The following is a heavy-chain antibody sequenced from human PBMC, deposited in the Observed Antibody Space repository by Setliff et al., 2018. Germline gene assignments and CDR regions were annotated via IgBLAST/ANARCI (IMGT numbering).Heavy chain of an antibody. CDR2: IMQDGGAQ. CDR1: GGSISSSSYY. J-gene: IGHJ5*02. D-gene: IGHD2-15*01. V-gene: IGHV3-7*01. Sequence: PSETLSLTCTVSGGSISSSSYYWGWIRQPPGKGLEWVANIMQDGGAQYYLDSVKGRFTISRDNSKNMLYLQMDSLRVEDTAVYYCAKDQGTGYCSGGSCYLFDPWGQGTLVTVSS. CDR3: AKDQGTGYCSGGSCYLFDP.